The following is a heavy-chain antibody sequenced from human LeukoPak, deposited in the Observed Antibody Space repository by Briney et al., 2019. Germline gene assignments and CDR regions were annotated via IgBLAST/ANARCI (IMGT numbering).Heavy chain of an antibody. CDR3: ARDLGQYYDTSDNWFDP. Sequence: GGSLRLSCAASGFTFSNYWMHWVRQAPGKGLVWVSRINSDGINTSYADSVKGRFTISRDNAKNTLNLQMNSLRAEDTAVYYCARDLGQYYDTSDNWFDPWGQGTLVTVSA. D-gene: IGHD3-22*01. CDR2: INSDGINT. J-gene: IGHJ5*02. CDR1: GFTFSNYW. V-gene: IGHV3-74*01.